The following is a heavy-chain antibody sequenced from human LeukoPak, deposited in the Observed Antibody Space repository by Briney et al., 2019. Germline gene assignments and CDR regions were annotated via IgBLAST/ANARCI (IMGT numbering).Heavy chain of an antibody. CDR3: ARDWLEMATIYYFDY. CDR1: GFTFSSYS. D-gene: IGHD5-24*01. J-gene: IGHJ4*02. V-gene: IGHV3-48*04. CDR2: ISSSSSTI. Sequence: GGSLRLSCAASGFTFSSYSMNWVRQAPGKGLEWVSYISSSSSTIYYADSVKGRFTISRDNAKNSLYLQMNSLRAEDTAVYYCARDWLEMATIYYFDYWGQGTLVTVSS.